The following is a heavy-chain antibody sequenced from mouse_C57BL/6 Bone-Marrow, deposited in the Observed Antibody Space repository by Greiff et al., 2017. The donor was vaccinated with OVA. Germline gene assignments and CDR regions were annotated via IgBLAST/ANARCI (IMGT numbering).Heavy chain of an antibody. CDR3: AREDVYSVPFAY. CDR2: ISDGGSYT. J-gene: IGHJ3*01. D-gene: IGHD2-3*01. V-gene: IGHV5-4*01. Sequence: EVKLEESGGGLVKPGGSLKLSCAASGFTFSSYAMSWVRQTPEKRLEWVATISDGGSYTYYPDNVKGRFTISRDNAKNNLYLQMSHLKSEDTAMYYCAREDVYSVPFAYWGQGTLVTGSA. CDR1: GFTFSSYA.